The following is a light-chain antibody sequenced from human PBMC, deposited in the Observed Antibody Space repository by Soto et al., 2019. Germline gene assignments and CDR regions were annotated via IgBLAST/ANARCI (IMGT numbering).Light chain of an antibody. CDR2: GAS. V-gene: IGKV1-12*01. Sequence: DIQMTQSPSSVSASVGDRVTITCRASQGVSSWFAWYQQKPGKAPKLLIYGASSLQSGVPSRFSGSGSGTDFTRTISSLQPEDFATYYCQQADTLPFTFGPGTKVEIK. J-gene: IGKJ3*01. CDR3: QQADTLPFT. CDR1: QGVSSW.